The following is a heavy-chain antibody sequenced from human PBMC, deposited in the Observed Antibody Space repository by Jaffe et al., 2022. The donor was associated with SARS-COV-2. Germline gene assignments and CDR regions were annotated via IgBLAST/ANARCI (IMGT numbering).Heavy chain of an antibody. D-gene: IGHD2-2*02. J-gene: IGHJ2*01. CDR2: IYYSGST. Sequence: QVQLQESGPGLVKPSETLSLTCTVSGGSISSYYWSWIRQPPGKGLEWIGYIYYSGSTNYNPSLKSRVTISVDTSKNQFSLKLSSVTAADTAVYYCARGRYCSSTSCYNRLLTAFDHWYFDLWGRGTLVTVSS. V-gene: IGHV4-59*01. CDR3: ARGRYCSSTSCYNRLLTAFDHWYFDL. CDR1: GGSISSYY.